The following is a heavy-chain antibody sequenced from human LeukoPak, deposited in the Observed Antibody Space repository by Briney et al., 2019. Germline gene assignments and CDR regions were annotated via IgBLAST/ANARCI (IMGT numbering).Heavy chain of an antibody. J-gene: IGHJ4*02. CDR2: IYSSGST. V-gene: IGHV4-4*07. CDR3: ARVSVAARLGGFPFDY. Sequence: SETLSLTCTVSGVSVISYYWSWIRQPAGKGLEWIGRIYSSGSTNYNPSLKSRVTMSVDTSKNQFSLSLTSVTAADTAVYYCARVSVAARLGGFPFDYWGQGTLVTVSS. D-gene: IGHD6-6*01. CDR1: GVSVISYY.